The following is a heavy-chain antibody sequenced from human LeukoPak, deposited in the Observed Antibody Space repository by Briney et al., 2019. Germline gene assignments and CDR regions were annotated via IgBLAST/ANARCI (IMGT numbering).Heavy chain of an antibody. Sequence: GGSLRLSCAASGFTVSSNYMSWVRQAPGKGLEWVSVIYSGGSTYYADSVKGRFTISRDNFKNTLYLQMKRQRAEDTAVYYCAPLAKDDLWGQGTLVTVSS. CDR1: GFTVSSNY. J-gene: IGHJ4*02. CDR2: IYSGGST. D-gene: IGHD5-12*01. CDR3: APLAKDDL. V-gene: IGHV3-53*01.